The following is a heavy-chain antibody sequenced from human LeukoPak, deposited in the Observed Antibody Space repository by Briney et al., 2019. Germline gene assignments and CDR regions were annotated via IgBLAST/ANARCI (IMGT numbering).Heavy chain of an antibody. D-gene: IGHD7-27*01. CDR3: ARTGAQAYYYYYYMDV. Sequence: SETLSLTCTVSGGSISSHYWSWIRQPPGKGLEWIGEINHSGSTNYNPSLKSRVTISVDTSKNQFSLKLSSVTAADTAVYYCARTGAQAYYYYYYMDVWGKGTTVTVSS. CDR2: INHSGST. J-gene: IGHJ6*03. V-gene: IGHV4-34*01. CDR1: GGSISSHY.